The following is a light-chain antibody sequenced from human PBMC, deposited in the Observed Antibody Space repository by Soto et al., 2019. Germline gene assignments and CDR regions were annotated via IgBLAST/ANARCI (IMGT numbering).Light chain of an antibody. CDR2: DAS. CDR1: QSVSSY. Sequence: EIVLTQSPGTLSSSPGERATLSWRASQSVSSYLAWYQQKPGQAPRLLIYDASNRATGIPARFSGSGSGTDFTLNISSLEPEDFAVYYCQQRSNWPPKWTFGQGTKVDIK. J-gene: IGKJ1*01. V-gene: IGKV3-11*01. CDR3: QQRSNWPPKWT.